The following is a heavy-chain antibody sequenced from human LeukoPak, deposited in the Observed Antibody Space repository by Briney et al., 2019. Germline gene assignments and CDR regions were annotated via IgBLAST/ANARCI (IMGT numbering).Heavy chain of an antibody. J-gene: IGHJ3*02. CDR3: ARLTYYGSGRGAFDI. CDR1: GYSFTSYW. V-gene: IGHV5-51*01. Sequence: GESLKISCKGSGYSFTSYWIGWVLQMPGKGLEWMVIIYPGDSDTRYSPSFQGQVTISADKSISTAYLQWSSLKASDTAMYYCARLTYYGSGRGAFDIWGQGTMVTVSS. CDR2: IYPGDSDT. D-gene: IGHD3-10*01.